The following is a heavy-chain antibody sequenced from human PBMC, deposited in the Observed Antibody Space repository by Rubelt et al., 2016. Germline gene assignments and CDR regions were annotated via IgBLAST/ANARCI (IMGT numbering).Heavy chain of an antibody. Sequence: QVQLVQSGAEVKKPGASVKVSCKASGYTFTSYGISWVRQAPGQGLEWMGWISAYNGNTNYAQKLQARGTMTTDTSTSTAYMELRSLRSDDTAVYYCARDRIRIAARQGWYFDLWGRGTLVTVSS. J-gene: IGHJ2*01. D-gene: IGHD6-6*01. CDR2: ISAYNGNT. CDR3: ARDRIRIAARQGWYFDL. CDR1: GYTFTSYG. V-gene: IGHV1-18*01.